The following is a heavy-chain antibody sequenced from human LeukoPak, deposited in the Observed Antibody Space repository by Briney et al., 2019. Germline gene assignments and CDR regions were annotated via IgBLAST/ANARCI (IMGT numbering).Heavy chain of an antibody. V-gene: IGHV1-2*02. Sequence: GASVKVSCKASGYTFTGYYMHWVRQAPGQGLEWMGWINPNSGGTNYAQKFQGRVTMTRDTSISTAYMELSRLRSDDTAVYYCARSPYSSGWFYFDYWGQGTLVTVSS. D-gene: IGHD6-19*01. CDR3: ARSPYSSGWFYFDY. J-gene: IGHJ4*02. CDR1: GYTFTGYY. CDR2: INPNSGGT.